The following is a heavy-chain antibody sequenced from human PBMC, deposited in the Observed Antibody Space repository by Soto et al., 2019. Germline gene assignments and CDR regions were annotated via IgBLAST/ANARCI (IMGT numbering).Heavy chain of an antibody. J-gene: IGHJ6*02. D-gene: IGHD1-1*01. CDR3: ARTTPYYYYAMDV. Sequence: QVQLVQSGAEVKKPGASVKVSCKASGYTFTSYDISWVRQATGQGLEWMGRLNPNSVNTAYAQKFQGRVTMTRNTSISTAYMELSSLRSEDTAVYHCARTTPYYYYAMDVWGQGTTVTVSS. CDR2: LNPNSVNT. V-gene: IGHV1-8*01. CDR1: GYTFTSYD.